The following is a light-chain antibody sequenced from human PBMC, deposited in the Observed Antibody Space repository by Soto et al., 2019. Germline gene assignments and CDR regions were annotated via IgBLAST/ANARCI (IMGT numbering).Light chain of an antibody. J-gene: IGKJ2*01. Sequence: DIQMTQSPSSLYVSVEDRVTITCRASQSISSYLNWYQQKPGKAPQLLIYASFNLQSGVPSRFSGSGSGTDLTLTITSLQPADFATYYCQQSYSTPYTFGQGTRLEIK. V-gene: IGKV1-39*01. CDR1: QSISSY. CDR3: QQSYSTPYT. CDR2: ASF.